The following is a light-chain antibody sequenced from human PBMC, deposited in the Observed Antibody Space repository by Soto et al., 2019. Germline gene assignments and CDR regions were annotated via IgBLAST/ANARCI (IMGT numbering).Light chain of an antibody. V-gene: IGKV3D-15*01. Sequence: IVMTQSPATLSVSPGEPATLSCRASQSVGTNLAWYQQKPGQPPRLLIYATSTRVTGVPVRFSGGGSGTEFTLTISSLQSEDFAVYYCQQYNKWPPDYTFGPGTKVDIK. CDR3: QQYNKWPPDYT. J-gene: IGKJ3*01. CDR2: ATS. CDR1: QSVGTN.